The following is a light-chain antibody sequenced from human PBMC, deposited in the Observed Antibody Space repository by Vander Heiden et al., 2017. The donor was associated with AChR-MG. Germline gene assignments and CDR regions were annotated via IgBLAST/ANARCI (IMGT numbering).Light chain of an antibody. V-gene: IGKV3-15*01. CDR3: QQYNNWPWT. J-gene: IGKJ1*01. CDR1: QSVSSR. Sequence: DIWMTLPPATLSASLGERATLTCRASQSVSSRLAWYQQKPGQAPKLLIYGASPRASGIPARFSGSGSGTEFTLTISSLQSEDFAIYYCQQYNNWPWTFGQGTKVEIK. CDR2: GAS.